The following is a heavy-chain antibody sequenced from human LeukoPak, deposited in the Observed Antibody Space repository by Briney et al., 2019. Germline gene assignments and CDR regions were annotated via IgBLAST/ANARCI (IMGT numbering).Heavy chain of an antibody. Sequence: PGGSLRLSCAASGFTFSSYAMSWVRQAPGKGLEWVSAISGSGGSTYYADSVKGRFTISRDNSKNTLYLQMNSLRAEDTAVYYCASLPARSTTFDHWFDPWGQGTLVTVSS. J-gene: IGHJ5*02. V-gene: IGHV3-23*01. CDR1: GFTFSSYA. CDR3: ASLPARSTTFDHWFDP. D-gene: IGHD3-16*01. CDR2: ISGSGGST.